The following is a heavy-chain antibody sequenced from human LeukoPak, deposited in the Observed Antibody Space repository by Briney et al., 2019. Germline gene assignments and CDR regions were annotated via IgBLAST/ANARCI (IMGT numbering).Heavy chain of an antibody. CDR3: ARDIFDY. CDR2: INQDGSEK. V-gene: IGHV3-7*01. Sequence: QPGGSLRLSCAASGFTLSSYWMSWVRQAPGKGLEWVANINQDGSEKHYVDSVKGRFTISRDNAKNSLYLQMTSLRAEDTAVYYCARDIFDYWGQGTLVTVSS. J-gene: IGHJ4*02. CDR1: GFTLSSYW.